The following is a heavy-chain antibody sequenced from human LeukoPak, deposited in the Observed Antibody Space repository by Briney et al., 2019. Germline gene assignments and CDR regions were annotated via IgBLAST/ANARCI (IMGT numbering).Heavy chain of an antibody. Sequence: SETLSLTCTVSGGSIRRSTYYWGWIRQPPGKGLKWIGSIYYSGSTYYNPSLKSRVTISIDTSKNQFSLKQSSVTAADTAVYYCARINVGRLGELFLYWGQGTLVTVSS. V-gene: IGHV4-39*01. D-gene: IGHD3-16*01. CDR3: ARINVGRLGELFLY. CDR2: IYYSGST. J-gene: IGHJ4*02. CDR1: GGSIRRSTYY.